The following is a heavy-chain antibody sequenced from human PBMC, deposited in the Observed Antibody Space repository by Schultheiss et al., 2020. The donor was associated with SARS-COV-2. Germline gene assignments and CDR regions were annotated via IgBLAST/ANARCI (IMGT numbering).Heavy chain of an antibody. CDR3: ARDRSPMEWSKYYYYYGMDV. CDR2: IYSGGST. CDR1: GGSISSSSYY. D-gene: IGHD3-3*01. J-gene: IGHJ6*02. Sequence: SCTVSGGSISSSSYYWGWVRQAPGKGLEWVSVIYSGGSTYYADSVKGRFTISRDNSKNTLYLQMNSLRAEDTAVYYCARDRSPMEWSKYYYYYGMDVWGQGTTVTVSS. V-gene: IGHV3-53*01.